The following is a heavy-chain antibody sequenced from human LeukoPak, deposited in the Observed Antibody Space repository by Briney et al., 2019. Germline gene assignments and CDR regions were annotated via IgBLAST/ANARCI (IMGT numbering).Heavy chain of an antibody. CDR1: GFTVSSNY. V-gene: IGHV3-53*01. D-gene: IGHD6-19*01. J-gene: IGHJ4*02. Sequence: GGSLRLSCAASGFTVSSNYMSWVRQAPGKGLEWVSVIYSGGSSTFYADSVKGRFTISRDNSKNTLYLQMNSLRVEDTAVYYCARESSSGWGIYYFDYWGQGTPVTISS. CDR2: IYSGGSST. CDR3: ARESSSGWGIYYFDY.